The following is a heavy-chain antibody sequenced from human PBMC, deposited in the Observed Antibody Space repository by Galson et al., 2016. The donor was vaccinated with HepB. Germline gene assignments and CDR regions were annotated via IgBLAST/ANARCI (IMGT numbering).Heavy chain of an antibody. CDR3: ATSPNHYGDYMGWFDP. Sequence: QSGAEVKKSGESLGISCQGSGYTFSTYWIAWVRQMPGRGLEWMGSIYPGDSDTRYSPSFQGLVTISADKSITPAYLQWRNLRASDTAIYYCATSPNHYGDYMGWFDPWGPGTRVIVSS. V-gene: IGHV5-51*01. J-gene: IGHJ5*02. CDR2: IYPGDSDT. CDR1: GYTFSTYW. D-gene: IGHD4-17*01.